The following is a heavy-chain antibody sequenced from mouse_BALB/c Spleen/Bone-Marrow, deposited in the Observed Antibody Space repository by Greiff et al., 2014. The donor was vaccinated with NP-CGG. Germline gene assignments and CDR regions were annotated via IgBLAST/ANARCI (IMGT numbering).Heavy chain of an antibody. CDR1: GFNIKDTY. D-gene: IGHD1-2*01. J-gene: IGHJ2*01. CDR3: ARYLYGYTATLDY. CDR2: IDPANGNT. Sequence: EVQVVESGAELVKPGASVKLSCTASGFNIKDTYMHWVKQRPEQGLEWIGRIDPANGNTKYDPKFQGKATITADTSSNTAYLQLSSLTSEDTAVYYCARYLYGYTATLDYWGQGTTLTVSS. V-gene: IGHV14-3*02.